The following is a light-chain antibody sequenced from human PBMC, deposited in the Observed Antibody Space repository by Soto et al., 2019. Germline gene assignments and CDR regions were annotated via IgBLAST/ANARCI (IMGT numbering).Light chain of an antibody. CDR2: AAS. CDR3: QQSYRTPLT. J-gene: IGKJ4*01. Sequence: DIQMTQSPSSLSACVGDRVTITCRASESVYRYLNWYQQKPGRAPNLLIYAASNLHSGVPSRFSGSGSGTDFTLTIANLQPEDFATYYCQQSYRTPLTFGGGNKVEI. CDR1: ESVYRY. V-gene: IGKV1-39*01.